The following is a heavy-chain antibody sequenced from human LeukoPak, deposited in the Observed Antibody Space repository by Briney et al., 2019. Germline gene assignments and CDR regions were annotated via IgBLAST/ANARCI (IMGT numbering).Heavy chain of an antibody. CDR3: VTTSVTHTRDP. D-gene: IGHD5/OR15-5a*01. V-gene: IGHV1-2*02. Sequence: ASVKVSCKASGNDLSDFYFNWVRQAPGRGLEWVGWINPHSRATHYAQRFRGRVTMEASITTAYMELNSLTSDDTAIYYCVTTSVTHTRDPWGQGTLVTVSS. J-gene: IGHJ5*02. CDR1: GNDLSDFY. CDR2: INPHSRAT.